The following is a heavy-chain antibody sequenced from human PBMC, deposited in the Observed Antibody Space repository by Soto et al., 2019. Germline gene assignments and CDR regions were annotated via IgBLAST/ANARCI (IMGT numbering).Heavy chain of an antibody. J-gene: IGHJ4*02. CDR2: IYFSGST. V-gene: IGHV4-61*08. Sequence: SETLSLTCSVSGASVRRGDYYWSWIRQPPGKGLEWIGYIYFSGSTDYNPSLKSRVTISVDTSKNQFSLKLRSLTAADTAVYFCSRERTGDPTFFDYWGQGTLVTVSS. CDR3: SRERTGDPTFFDY. D-gene: IGHD1-1*01. CDR1: GASVRRGDYY.